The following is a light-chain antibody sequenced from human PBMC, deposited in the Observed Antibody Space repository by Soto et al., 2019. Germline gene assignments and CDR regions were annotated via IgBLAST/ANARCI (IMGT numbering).Light chain of an antibody. CDR2: GAS. J-gene: IGKJ4*01. Sequence: EIVMTQSPATLSVSPGERATLSCRASQSVNSNLAWYQQKPGQAPRLLIYGASTRATGIPARFSGSGSGTEFTLTISSLQSEDFAVYYCHQYNNWPLTFGGGTKVEIE. V-gene: IGKV3-15*01. CDR3: HQYNNWPLT. CDR1: QSVNSN.